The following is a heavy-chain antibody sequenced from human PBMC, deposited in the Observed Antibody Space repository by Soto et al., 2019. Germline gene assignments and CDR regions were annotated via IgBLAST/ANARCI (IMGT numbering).Heavy chain of an antibody. Sequence: QVQLVQSGAEVKKPGSSVKVSCKASGGTSNSYAISWVRQAPGQGLEWMGGIIPIFGTADYAQKFQGRVTITADESPSTAYMELSSLRSEDTAVYYCARHPVSGSYAYYYGMDVWGQGTTVTVSS. J-gene: IGHJ6*02. CDR3: ARHPVSGSYAYYYGMDV. CDR2: IIPIFGTA. V-gene: IGHV1-69*12. CDR1: GGTSNSYA. D-gene: IGHD1-26*01.